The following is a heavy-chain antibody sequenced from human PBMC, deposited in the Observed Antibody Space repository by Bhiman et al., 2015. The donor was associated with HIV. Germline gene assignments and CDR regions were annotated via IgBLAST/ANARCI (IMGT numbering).Heavy chain of an antibody. D-gene: IGHD6-19*01. CDR3: AKGERLYSSGWYYFDY. Sequence: QVQLVESGGGVVQPGGSLRLSCAASGFTFSSYGMHWVRQAPGKGLEWVAFIRYDGSNKYYADSVKGRFTISRDNSKNTLYLQMNSLRAEDTAVYYCAKGERLYSSGWYYFDYWGQGTLVTVSS. CDR2: IRYDGSNK. J-gene: IGHJ4*02. CDR1: GFTFSSYG. V-gene: IGHV3-30*02.